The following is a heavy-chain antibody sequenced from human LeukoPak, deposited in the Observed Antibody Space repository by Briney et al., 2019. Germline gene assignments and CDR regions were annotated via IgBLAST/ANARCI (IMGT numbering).Heavy chain of an antibody. V-gene: IGHV3-48*03. CDR2: ISYSGSTT. CDR1: GFTFTNFE. J-gene: IGHJ4*02. CDR3: ARLGSIAAAGTPDY. Sequence: PGGSLRLSCAASGFTFTNFEMNWVRQAPGKGLEWVSYISYSGSTTSYADSVKGRFTISRDDAKNSLYLQMNSLRAEDTAVYYCARLGSIAAAGTPDYWGQGTLVTVSS. D-gene: IGHD6-13*01.